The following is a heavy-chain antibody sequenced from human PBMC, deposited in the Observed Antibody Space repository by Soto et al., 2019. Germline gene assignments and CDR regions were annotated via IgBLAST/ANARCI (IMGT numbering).Heavy chain of an antibody. CDR3: AQDRTAILAEVSWLES. CDR1: GFTFNSHG. J-gene: IGHJ5*02. D-gene: IGHD5-12*01. V-gene: IGHV3-30*18. CDR2: ISYDGSNK. Sequence: QVLLVESGGGVVQPGGSLTLSCVGSGFTFNSHGMHWVRQAPGKGLEWVAVISYDGSNKYYEESVKGRFTISRDNSSNTVYLQLNSLRAEDTALYYCAQDRTAILAEVSWLESWGQGTLVTVSA.